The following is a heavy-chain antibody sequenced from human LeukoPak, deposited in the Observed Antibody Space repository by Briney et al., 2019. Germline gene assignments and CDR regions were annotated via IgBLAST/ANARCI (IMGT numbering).Heavy chain of an antibody. Sequence: GGSLRVSCAASRFTFSIYAMTWVRQAPGKGLEWVSVISGGGDTTYYADSVKGRFTISRDNSKNTLYLQMNSLRAEDTAVYYCAKLTNSGYDSLDYWGQGTLVTVSS. CDR2: ISGGGDTT. D-gene: IGHD5-12*01. CDR3: AKLTNSGYDSLDY. CDR1: RFTFSIYA. V-gene: IGHV3-23*01. J-gene: IGHJ4*02.